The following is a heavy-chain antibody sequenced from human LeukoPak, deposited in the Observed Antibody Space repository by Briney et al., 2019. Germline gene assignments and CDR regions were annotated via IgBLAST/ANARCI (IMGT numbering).Heavy chain of an antibody. CDR3: ARVTVSSSGSYSRYWYFDL. Sequence: ASVKVSCKASGGTFSSYVISWVRQAPGQGLEWMGGIIPIFGTANYAQKFQGRVAITADESTSTAYMELSSLRSEDTAVYYCARVTVSSSGSYSRYWYFDLWGRGTLVTVSS. CDR2: IIPIFGTA. CDR1: GGTFSSYV. V-gene: IGHV1-69*01. D-gene: IGHD1-26*01. J-gene: IGHJ2*01.